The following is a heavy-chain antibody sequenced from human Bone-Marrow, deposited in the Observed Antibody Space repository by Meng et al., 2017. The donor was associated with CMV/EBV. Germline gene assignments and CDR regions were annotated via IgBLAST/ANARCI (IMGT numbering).Heavy chain of an antibody. J-gene: IGHJ6*02. CDR3: PFSIAPYYYYGLDV. CDR2: IRSKANSYAT. D-gene: IGHD6-6*01. CDR1: GFTFSGSA. V-gene: IGHV3-73*01. Sequence: GGSLRPPCAAPGFTFSGSAMHWVRQASGKGLEWVGRIRSKANSYATAYAASVDGRFTISRDDSKNTAYLQMNSLKTEDTAVYYCPFSIAPYYYYGLDVWGQGTTVTVSS.